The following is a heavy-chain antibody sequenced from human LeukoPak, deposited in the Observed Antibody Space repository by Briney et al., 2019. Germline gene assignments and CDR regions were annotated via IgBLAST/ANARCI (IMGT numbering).Heavy chain of an antibody. D-gene: IGHD2-2*01. J-gene: IGHJ4*02. CDR3: AREAICSSTTCYFDY. Sequence: ASVKVSCKPSGYTXSDYYIHLVRQAPGQGLEWMGWINPNSGGTNFAQKFRGRVTLTRDTSISTAYMELSRLRYDDTAMYYCAREAICSSTTCYFDYWGQGTLVTVSS. CDR2: INPNSGGT. V-gene: IGHV1-2*02. CDR1: GYTXSDYY.